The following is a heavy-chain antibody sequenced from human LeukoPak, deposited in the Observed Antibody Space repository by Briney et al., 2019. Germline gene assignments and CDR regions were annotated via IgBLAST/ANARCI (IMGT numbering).Heavy chain of an antibody. J-gene: IGHJ6*03. CDR3: AKGSGYEHNYYYYYMDV. CDR2: IRYDGSHK. CDR1: GFIFSSYG. Sequence: PGGSLRLSCAASGFIFSSYGMHWVRQAPGKGLEWVAFIRYDGSHKYYADSVKGRFTISRDNSKNTLYLQMNSLRAEDTAVYYCAKGSGYEHNYYYYYMDVWGKGTTVTISS. V-gene: IGHV3-30*02. D-gene: IGHD5-12*01.